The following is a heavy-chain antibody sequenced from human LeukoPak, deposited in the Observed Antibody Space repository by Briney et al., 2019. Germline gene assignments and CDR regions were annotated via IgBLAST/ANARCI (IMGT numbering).Heavy chain of an antibody. V-gene: IGHV3-33*01. CDR1: GISFSSHG. CDR3: ARGGIVVVPGDAFDI. J-gene: IGHJ3*02. Sequence: PGTSLRLSCVVSGISFSSHGMHWVRQAPGKGLEWVAVIWYDGSNIWYADSVKGRFTISRDNSKNTLYLQMNSLRAEDTAVYYCARGGIVVVPGDAFDIWGQGTMVTVSS. CDR2: IWYDGSNI. D-gene: IGHD2-2*01.